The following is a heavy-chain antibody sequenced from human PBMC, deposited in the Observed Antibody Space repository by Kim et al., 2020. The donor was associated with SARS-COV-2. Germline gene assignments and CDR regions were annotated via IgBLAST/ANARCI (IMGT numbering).Heavy chain of an antibody. CDR2: ISGSGGST. D-gene: IGHD2-15*01. J-gene: IGHJ4*02. Sequence: GGSLRLSCAASGFTFSSYAMSWVRQAPGKGLEWVSAISGSGGSTYYADSVKGRFTISRDNSKNTLYLQMNSLRAEDTAVYYCATRPIYSRRYFDYWGQGTLVTVSS. CDR1: GFTFSSYA. CDR3: ATRPIYSRRYFDY. V-gene: IGHV3-23*01.